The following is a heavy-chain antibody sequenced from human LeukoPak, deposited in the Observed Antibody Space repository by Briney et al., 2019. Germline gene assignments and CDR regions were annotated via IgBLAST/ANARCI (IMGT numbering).Heavy chain of an antibody. D-gene: IGHD3-3*01. CDR2: INPSGGST. V-gene: IGHV1-46*01. CDR3: AILALERYYDFWSGYSGPYYYYGMDV. CDR1: GYTFTSYY. J-gene: IGHJ6*02. Sequence: ASVKVSCKASGYTFTSYYMHWVRQAPGQGLEWMGIINPSGGSTSYAQKFQGRVTMTRNTSISTAYMELSSLRSEDTAVYYCAILALERYYDFWSGYSGPYYYYGMDVWGQGTTVTVSS.